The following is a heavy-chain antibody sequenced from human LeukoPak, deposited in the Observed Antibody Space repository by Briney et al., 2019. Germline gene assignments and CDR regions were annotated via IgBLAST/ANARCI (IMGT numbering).Heavy chain of an antibody. D-gene: IGHD5-12*01. Sequence: GGSLRLSCAASGFAFSSYSMNWVRQAPGKGLEWVSYISSGTSTMYYADSVKGRFTISRDNAKNSLYLQMNSLRAEDTAVYYCARLNSGYDWSGNYYYMDVWGKGTTVTVSS. CDR3: ARLNSGYDWSGNYYYMDV. V-gene: IGHV3-48*04. CDR2: ISSGTSTM. CDR1: GFAFSSYS. J-gene: IGHJ6*03.